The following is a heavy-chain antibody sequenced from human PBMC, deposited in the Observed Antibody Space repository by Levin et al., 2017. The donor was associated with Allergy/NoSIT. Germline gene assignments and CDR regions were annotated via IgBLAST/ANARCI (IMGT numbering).Heavy chain of an antibody. V-gene: IGHV4-4*02. CDR2: IHHSGNT. CDR1: DASITTNW. Sequence: PSETLSLTFSVSDASITTNWWSWVRQSPGKGLEWIGEIHHSGNTNYNPSFKSRLSISMDISKNQVSLKLTSMTAADTAVYYCARHADSGFSLGYWSQGTQVTVSS. J-gene: IGHJ4*02. CDR3: ARHADSGFSLGY. D-gene: IGHD5-12*01.